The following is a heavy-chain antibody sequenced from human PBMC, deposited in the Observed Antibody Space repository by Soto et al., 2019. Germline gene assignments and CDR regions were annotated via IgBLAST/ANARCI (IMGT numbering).Heavy chain of an antibody. V-gene: IGHV1-18*01. J-gene: IGHJ4*02. CDR3: ARGGYYDILTGYSARMGIDY. CDR1: GYTFTSYG. Sequence: GASVKVSCKASGYTFTSYGISWVRQAPGQGLEWMEWISAYNGNTNYAQKLQGRVTMTTDTSTSTAYMELRSLRSDDTAVYYCARGGYYDILTGYSARMGIDYWGQGTLVTVSS. D-gene: IGHD3-9*01. CDR2: ISAYNGNT.